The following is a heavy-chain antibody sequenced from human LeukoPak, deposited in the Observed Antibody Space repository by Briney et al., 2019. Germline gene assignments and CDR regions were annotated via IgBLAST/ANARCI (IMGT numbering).Heavy chain of an antibody. CDR2: IGTAGDT. CDR1: GFTFSTYD. J-gene: IGHJ3*02. D-gene: IGHD6-13*01. V-gene: IGHV3-13*01. Sequence: PGGSLRLSCAASGFTFSTYDMHWVRQVTGKGLEGVSSIGTAGDTYYLGCGKGRVTISRENAKNSLYLQMNSLRAGDTPVYYCARGSRWYGSDFAIWGQGTMVTVAS. CDR3: ARGSRWYGSDFAI.